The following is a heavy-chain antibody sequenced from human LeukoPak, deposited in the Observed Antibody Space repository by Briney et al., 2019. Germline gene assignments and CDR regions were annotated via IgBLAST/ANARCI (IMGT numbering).Heavy chain of an antibody. V-gene: IGHV3-7*01. CDR1: GFTFSSYW. D-gene: IGHD5-12*01. Sequence: GGSLRLSCAASGFTFSSYWMSWVRQAPGKGLGWVANIKQDGSEKYYVDSVKGRFTISRDNAKNSLYLQMNSLRAEDTAVYYCARDLIVATRWDDYYYGMDVWGQGTTVTVSS. CDR3: ARDLIVATRWDDYYYGMDV. J-gene: IGHJ6*02. CDR2: IKQDGSEK.